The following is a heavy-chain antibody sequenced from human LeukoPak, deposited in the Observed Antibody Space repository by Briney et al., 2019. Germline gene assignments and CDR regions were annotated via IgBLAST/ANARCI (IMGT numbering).Heavy chain of an antibody. J-gene: IGHJ4*01. D-gene: IGHD4-11*01. CDR2: IYWDDDK. Sequence: SGPTLVNPTQTLTLTCTFSGFSLSTSGVGVGWGRQPPGKALEWLALIYWDDDKRYNSSLKSRLTITKDTSKNQVVLTMTHVDPVDTATYYCVHRRIYSPFDYWGHGTLVTVSS. CDR1: GFSLSTSGVG. CDR3: VHRRIYSPFDY. V-gene: IGHV2-5*02.